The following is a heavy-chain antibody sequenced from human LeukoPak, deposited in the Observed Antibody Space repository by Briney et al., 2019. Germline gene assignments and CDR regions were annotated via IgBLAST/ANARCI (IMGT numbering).Heavy chain of an antibody. CDR2: IGISSNKI. CDR3: AKVWQQFDY. D-gene: IGHD6-13*01. CDR1: GFTLRSYT. Sequence: GGSLRLSCAASGFTLRSYTMNWVRQAPGKGLEWVSSIGISSNKIYYADSVKGRFIISRDNAKNSVYLQMNSLRAEDTAVYYCAKVWQQFDYWGQGTLVTVSS. V-gene: IGHV3-21*01. J-gene: IGHJ4*02.